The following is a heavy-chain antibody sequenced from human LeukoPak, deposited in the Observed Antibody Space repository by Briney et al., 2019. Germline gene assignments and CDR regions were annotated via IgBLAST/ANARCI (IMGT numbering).Heavy chain of an antibody. CDR3: ARVGYYNKAHWFDP. CDR2: IIPIFGTA. CDR1: GGTFSSYA. Sequence: ASVKVSCKASGGTFSSYAISWVRQAPGQGLEWMGGIIPIFGTANYAQKFQGRVTITADESTSTAYMELSSLRSEDTAVYYCARVGYYNKAHWFDPWGQGTPVTVSS. V-gene: IGHV1-69*13. J-gene: IGHJ5*02. D-gene: IGHD3-10*01.